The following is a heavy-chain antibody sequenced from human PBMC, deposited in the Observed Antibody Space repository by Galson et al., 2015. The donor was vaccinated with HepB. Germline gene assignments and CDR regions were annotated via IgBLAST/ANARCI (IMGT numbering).Heavy chain of an antibody. Sequence: ALSTGYAASGVSGDYYARHWVHQVPGKGPVWVPLLSREGGSIVYQESVKGRFTISRDNRKNSLYLDMNSLRAGDSALYYCAKDIWRLGTSVTTTGLDYWGQGTLVTVSS. J-gene: IGHJ4*02. CDR3: AKDIWRLGTSVTTTGLDY. D-gene: IGHD1-1*01. CDR2: LSREGGSI. V-gene: IGHV3-43D*03. CDR1: GVSGDYYA.